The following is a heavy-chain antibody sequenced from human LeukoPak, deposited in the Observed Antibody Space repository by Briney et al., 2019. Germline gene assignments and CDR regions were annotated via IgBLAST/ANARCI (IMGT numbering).Heavy chain of an antibody. CDR1: GFTFSSYE. D-gene: IGHD2-21*02. J-gene: IGHJ4*02. CDR3: AREAYCGGDCYSGDYYFDY. Sequence: GGSLRLSCAASGFTFSSYEMNWVRQAPGKGLEWVSYISSSGSTIYYADSVKGRFTISRDNAKNSLYLQMNSLRAEDTAVYYCAREAYCGGDCYSGDYYFDYWGQGTLVTVSS. CDR2: ISSSGSTI. V-gene: IGHV3-48*03.